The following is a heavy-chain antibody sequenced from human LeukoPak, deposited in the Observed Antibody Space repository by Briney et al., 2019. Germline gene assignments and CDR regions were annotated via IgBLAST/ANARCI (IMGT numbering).Heavy chain of an antibody. D-gene: IGHD3-10*01. CDR2: IIPIFGTA. CDR3: ARDRFLWGKVD. J-gene: IGHJ3*01. V-gene: IGHV1-69*05. CDR1: GGTFISYA. Sequence: SVQVSCKASGGTFISYAISWVRQAPGQGLEWMGGIIPIFGTANYAQKFQGRVTITTDESTSTAYMELSSLRSEDTAVYYCARDRFLWGKVDWGQGTMVTVSS.